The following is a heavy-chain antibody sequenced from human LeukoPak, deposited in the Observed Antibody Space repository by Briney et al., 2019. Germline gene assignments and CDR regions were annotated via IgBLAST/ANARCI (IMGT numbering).Heavy chain of an antibody. CDR3: ARGSYYDRLQQEYFQH. D-gene: IGHD3-22*01. CDR2: IYYSGST. Sequence: SETLSLTCTVSGGSISSYYWSWIRQPPGKGLEWIGYIYYSGSTSYNPSLKSRVTISVDTSKNQFSLKLSSVTAADTAVYYCARGSYYDRLQQEYFQHWGQGTLVTVSS. J-gene: IGHJ1*01. V-gene: IGHV4-59*01. CDR1: GGSISSYY.